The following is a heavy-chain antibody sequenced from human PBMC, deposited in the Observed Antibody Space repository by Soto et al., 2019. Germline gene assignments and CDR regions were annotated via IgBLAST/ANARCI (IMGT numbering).Heavy chain of an antibody. Sequence: ASVKGARQPSGYPFPSNRLHWGRLAPGQGLEWMGWISAYNGNTNYAQKLQGRVTMTTDTSTSTAYMELRSLRSDDPAVYYCARVWGSSAYYLAWGQGTLVTVSS. J-gene: IGHJ5*02. CDR3: ARVWGSSAYYLA. D-gene: IGHD3-22*01. CDR1: GYPFPSNR. CDR2: ISAYNGNT. V-gene: IGHV1-18*04.